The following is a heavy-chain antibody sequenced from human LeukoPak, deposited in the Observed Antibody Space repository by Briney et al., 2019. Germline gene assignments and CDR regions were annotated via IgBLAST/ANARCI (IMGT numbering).Heavy chain of an antibody. CDR3: ARIEDVTRGYNHAYYFDY. D-gene: IGHD5-18*01. CDR1: GGSISSSSYY. CDR2: IYYSGRT. Sequence: PSETLSLTCTVSGGSISSSSYYWGWIRQPPGKGLEWIGSIYYSGRTYYNPSLKSRVTISVDTSKKQFSLKLRTATAADTAVYYCARIEDVTRGYNHAYYFDYWGQGTLVTVSS. V-gene: IGHV4-39*07. J-gene: IGHJ4*02.